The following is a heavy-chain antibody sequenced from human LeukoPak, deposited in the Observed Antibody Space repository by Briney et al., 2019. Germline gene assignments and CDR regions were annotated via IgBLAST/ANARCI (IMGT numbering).Heavy chain of an antibody. V-gene: IGHV1-3*01. CDR2: INAGNGNT. J-gene: IGHJ4*02. CDR1: GYTFTSYA. CDR3: ARVGRYCSGGSCYSGLDY. Sequence: ASVKVSCKASGYTFTSYAMHWVRQAPGQRLGWMRWINAGNGNTKYSQKFQGRVTITRDTSASTAYMELSSLRSEDTAVYYCARVGRYCSGGSCYSGLDYWGQGTLVTVSS. D-gene: IGHD2-15*01.